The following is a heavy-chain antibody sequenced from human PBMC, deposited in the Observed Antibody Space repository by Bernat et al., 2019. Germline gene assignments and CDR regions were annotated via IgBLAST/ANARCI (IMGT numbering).Heavy chain of an antibody. CDR2: IYNGGAT. CDR3: SGYGGNSV. J-gene: IGHJ4*02. D-gene: IGHD2-21*02. CDR1: GFTVGDHH. Sequence: EVQVVTSGGGLVQPGESLRLSCAASGFTVGDHHRNWVRQAPGKGLEWVAVIYNGGATYYADSVQGGFTISRDSSKNTVYLQMSGLRAEDTAVYYCSGYGGNSVWDQGTRVTVSS. V-gene: IGHV3-66*01.